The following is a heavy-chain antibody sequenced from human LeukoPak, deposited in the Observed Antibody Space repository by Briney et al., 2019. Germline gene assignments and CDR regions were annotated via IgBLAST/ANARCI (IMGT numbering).Heavy chain of an antibody. CDR1: GFTFSSYG. V-gene: IGHV3-30*03. CDR2: ISYDGSNK. D-gene: IGHD3-3*01. CDR3: ASTNDFWSDPFDY. J-gene: IGHJ4*02. Sequence: GGSLRLSCAASGFTFSSYGMHWVRQAPGKGLEWVAVISYDGSNKYYADSVKGRFTISRDNSKNTLYLQMNSLRAEDTAVYYCASTNDFWSDPFDYWGQGTLVTVSS.